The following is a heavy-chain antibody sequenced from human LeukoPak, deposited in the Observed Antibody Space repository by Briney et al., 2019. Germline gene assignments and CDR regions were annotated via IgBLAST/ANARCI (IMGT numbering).Heavy chain of an antibody. J-gene: IGHJ4*02. D-gene: IGHD2-15*01. CDR3: ARPQSRGTQSFDY. V-gene: IGHV1-8*01. CDR2: MNHNSGNT. CDR1: GYTFTSYD. Sequence: GASVTVSCKASGYTFTSYDINWVRPATGQGLEWMGWMNHNSGNTGYAQKFQGRVTMTRNTSISTAYMELSSLRSEDTVVYYCARPQSRGTQSFDYWGQGTLVTVSS.